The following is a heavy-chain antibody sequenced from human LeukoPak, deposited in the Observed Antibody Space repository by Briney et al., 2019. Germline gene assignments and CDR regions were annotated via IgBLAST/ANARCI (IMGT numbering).Heavy chain of an antibody. Sequence: GFLRLSFATFGFNLNNHNLNLVRQASGKGLGWVSSISSSSSCIYYADSVKGQFTISRDNAKNSLYLQMNSLRAEDTAVYYCARDMYSGSYGPDYWGQGTLVTVSS. V-gene: IGHV3-21*01. CDR1: GFNLNNHN. CDR2: ISSSSSCI. D-gene: IGHD1-26*01. CDR3: ARDMYSGSYGPDY. J-gene: IGHJ4*02.